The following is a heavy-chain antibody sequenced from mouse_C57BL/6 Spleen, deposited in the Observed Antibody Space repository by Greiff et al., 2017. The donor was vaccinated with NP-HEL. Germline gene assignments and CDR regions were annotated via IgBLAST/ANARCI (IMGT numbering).Heavy chain of an antibody. V-gene: IGHV3-8*01. Sequence: EVKLQESGPGLAKPSQTLSLTCSVTGYSITSDYWNWIRKFPGNKLEYMGYISYSGSTYYNPSLKSRISITRDTSKNQYYLQLNSVTTEDTATYYGARCRDYDYDGHYFDYWGQGTTLTVSS. D-gene: IGHD2-4*01. J-gene: IGHJ2*01. CDR3: ARCRDYDYDGHYFDY. CDR2: ISYSGST. CDR1: GYSITSDY.